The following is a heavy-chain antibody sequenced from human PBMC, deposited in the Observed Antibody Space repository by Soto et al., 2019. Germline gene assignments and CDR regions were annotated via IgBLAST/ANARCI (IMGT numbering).Heavy chain of an antibody. CDR1: GFSLSTTGVA. D-gene: IGHD5-12*01. Sequence: QITLKESGPTLERPTQTLTLSCTFSGFSLSTTGVAVAWIRQPPGEALEWLALIYWDDDKRYNSSLKSRLTITKDTSRDQVVLAMTNMDPMDTATYFCAHSQRGPRDFWGPGILVTVSS. CDR3: AHSQRGPRDF. V-gene: IGHV2-5*02. CDR2: IYWDDDK. J-gene: IGHJ4*02.